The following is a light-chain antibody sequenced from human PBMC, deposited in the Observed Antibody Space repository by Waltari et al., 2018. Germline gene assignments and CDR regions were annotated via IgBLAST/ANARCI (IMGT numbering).Light chain of an antibody. V-gene: IGLV2-11*01. CDR2: EVS. CDR3: SSYAGTNTYVL. CDR1: SRDIGSYNA. Sequence: QAAPTQPPSVSGSPGQSVTISCTGTSRDIGSYNAVSWYQQHPGKAPKLMIYEVSKRPSGVSDRFSGSKSGNTASLTISGLQAEDEADYYCSSYAGTNTYVLFGGGTRLTVL. J-gene: IGLJ2*01.